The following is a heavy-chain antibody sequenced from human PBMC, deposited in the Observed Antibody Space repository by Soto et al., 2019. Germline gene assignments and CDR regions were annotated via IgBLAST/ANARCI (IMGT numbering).Heavy chain of an antibody. Sequence: PXESLRLSFAASGFIFSSNYMSWVRQAPGKGLEWVSVIYSGGTTYSADSVKGRFTISRDNSKNTLYLQMNSLRAEDTAVYYCARAGIGFWSGYGAMDVWGQGTTVTVSS. J-gene: IGHJ6*02. CDR3: ARAGIGFWSGYGAMDV. CDR2: IYSGGTT. CDR1: GFIFSSNY. V-gene: IGHV3-53*01. D-gene: IGHD3-3*01.